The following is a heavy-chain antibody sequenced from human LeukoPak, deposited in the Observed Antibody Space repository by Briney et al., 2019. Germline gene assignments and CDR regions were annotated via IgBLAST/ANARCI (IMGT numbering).Heavy chain of an antibody. J-gene: IGHJ4*02. V-gene: IGHV4-4*02. CDR2: IYHSGST. CDR1: GGSISSSNW. CDR3: ARCLDVYYDSSGLDY. Sequence: SETLSLTCAVSGGSISSSNWWSWVRQLPGKALECIGEIYHSGSTNYNPSLKSRVTISVDKSKNQFSLKLSSVTAADTAVYYCARCLDVYYDSSGLDYWGQGTLVTVSS. D-gene: IGHD3-22*01.